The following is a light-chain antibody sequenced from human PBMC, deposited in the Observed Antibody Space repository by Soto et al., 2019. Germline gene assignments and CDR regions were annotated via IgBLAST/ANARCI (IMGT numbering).Light chain of an antibody. Sequence: EIVMTQSPATLSVSPGERATLSCRASQSVCSNLAWYQPKPGQAPRLLIYGASTSATGIPARFTGSEYGTEFTLTVSSLQSEEFAIDFCPQYNNWPPDRTFGQATKVEIK. CDR1: QSVCSN. CDR2: GAS. J-gene: IGKJ1*01. CDR3: PQYNNWPPDRT. V-gene: IGKV3-15*01.